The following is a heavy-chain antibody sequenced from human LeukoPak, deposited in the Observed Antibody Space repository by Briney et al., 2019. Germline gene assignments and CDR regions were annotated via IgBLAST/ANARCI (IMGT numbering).Heavy chain of an antibody. V-gene: IGHV4-34*01. D-gene: IGHD6-13*01. CDR1: GGSFSGYY. Sequence: PSETLSLTCAVYGGSFSGYYWSWIRQPPGKGLEWIGEINHSGSTNYNPSLKSRVTISVDTSKNQFSLKLSSVTAADTAVYYCAGPGYSSSWYYFDYWGQGTLVTVSS. J-gene: IGHJ4*02. CDR2: INHSGST. CDR3: AGPGYSSSWYYFDY.